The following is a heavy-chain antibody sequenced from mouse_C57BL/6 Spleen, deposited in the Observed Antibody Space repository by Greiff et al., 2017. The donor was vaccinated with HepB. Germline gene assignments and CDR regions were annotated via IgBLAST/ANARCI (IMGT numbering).Heavy chain of an antibody. J-gene: IGHJ2*01. V-gene: IGHV1-22*01. Sequence: EVQLQQSGPELVKPGASVKMSCKASGYTFTDYNMHWVKQSHGKSLEWIGYINPNNGGTSYNQKFKGKATLTVNKSSSTAYMELRSLTSEDSAVYYCARPHFITTVAYFDYWGQGTTLTVSS. CDR3: ARPHFITTVAYFDY. D-gene: IGHD1-1*01. CDR1: GYTFTDYN. CDR2: INPNNGGT.